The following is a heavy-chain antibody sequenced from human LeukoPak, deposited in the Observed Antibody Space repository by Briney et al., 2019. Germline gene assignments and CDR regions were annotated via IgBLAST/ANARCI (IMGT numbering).Heavy chain of an antibody. CDR3: VRAGTYGVRAVISPDV. J-gene: IGHJ6*02. D-gene: IGHD3-10*01. CDR2: FYPSGNT. Sequence: SGTLSLTCSVSGGSISNYYWSWIRQSAGKGLEWIGRFYPSGNTMYNPPLTSRVTMSVDTSQNQFSLNLNSVTAADTAVYYCVRAGTYGVRAVISPDVWGQGTTVTVSS. CDR1: GGSISNYY. V-gene: IGHV4-4*07.